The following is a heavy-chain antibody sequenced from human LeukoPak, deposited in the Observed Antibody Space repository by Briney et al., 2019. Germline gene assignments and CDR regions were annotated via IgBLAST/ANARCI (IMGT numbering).Heavy chain of an antibody. V-gene: IGHV1-3*01. J-gene: IGHJ4*02. CDR3: AIQIRGVIY. CDR1: EYTFTSTV. Sequence: ASVKVSCKASEYTFTSTVMHWVRQAPGQRLEWMGWINAGNGNTKYSQKFQGRVTITRDTSASTVYMELSSLRSEDTAVYYCAIQIRGVIYWGQGTLVTVSS. D-gene: IGHD3-10*01. CDR2: INAGNGNT.